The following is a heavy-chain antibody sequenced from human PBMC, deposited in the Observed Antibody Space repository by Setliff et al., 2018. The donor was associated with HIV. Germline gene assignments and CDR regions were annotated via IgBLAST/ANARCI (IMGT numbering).Heavy chain of an antibody. CDR2: ISVSGGST. CDR1: EFTFSSYA. Sequence: GGSLRLSCAASEFTFSSYAMGWVRQAPGKGLEWVSSISVSGGSTYYADSVKGRFTISRDNSKNTLSLQMYSLTTEDTAVYYCAKGFAFGVDGFDIWGQGTMVTVSS. CDR3: AKGFAFGVDGFDI. J-gene: IGHJ3*02. D-gene: IGHD3-10*01. V-gene: IGHV3-23*01.